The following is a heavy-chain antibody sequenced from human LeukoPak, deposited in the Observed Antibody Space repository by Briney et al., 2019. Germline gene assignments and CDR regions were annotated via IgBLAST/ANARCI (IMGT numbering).Heavy chain of an antibody. J-gene: IGHJ5*02. CDR2: INPKSGDT. CDR1: GYTFTACY. CDR3: DLGGKVAGDIRGDWFDP. Sequence: ASVKVSCMASGYTFTACYMHWVRQAPGQGLEWVGWINPKSGDTNYAHNLQGSVTLTRDTPISTAYMEVPRLRWDGTAVYYCDLGGKVAGDIRGDWFDPWGQGTLVTVS. D-gene: IGHD3-10*01. V-gene: IGHV1-2*02.